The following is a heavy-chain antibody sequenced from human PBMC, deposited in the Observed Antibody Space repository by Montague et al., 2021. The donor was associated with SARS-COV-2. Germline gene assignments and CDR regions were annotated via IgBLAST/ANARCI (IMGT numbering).Heavy chain of an antibody. CDR3: ARRIDYYGRDV. V-gene: IGHV4-4*09. CDR2: INTSGNT. Sequence: INTSGNTKYISSLKSRVTVSVDTSKNQFSLKLSSVTATSTAVYYCARRIDYYGRDVWGQGNKVTVS. D-gene: IGHD1-26*01. J-gene: IGHJ6*01.